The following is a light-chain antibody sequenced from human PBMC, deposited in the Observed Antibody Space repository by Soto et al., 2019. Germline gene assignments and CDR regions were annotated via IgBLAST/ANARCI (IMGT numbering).Light chain of an antibody. CDR2: EVT. J-gene: IGLJ3*02. CDR1: SSDVGSYNR. V-gene: IGLV2-18*02. Sequence: QSALTQPPSVSGSPGQSVTISCTGTSSDVGSYNRVSWYQQPPGTAPKLMIYEVTNRPSGVPNRFSASKSGNTASLTISGLQAGDEADYCCPSYTSSRTWVFGGGTKVDRP. CDR3: PSYTSSRTWV.